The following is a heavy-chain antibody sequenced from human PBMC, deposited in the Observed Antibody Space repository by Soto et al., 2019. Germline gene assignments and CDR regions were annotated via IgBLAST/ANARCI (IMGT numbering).Heavy chain of an antibody. Sequence: GGSLRLSCAASGFTFSSYAMHWVRQAPGKGLEWVAVISYDGSNKYYADSVKGRFTISSDNSKNTLYLQMNSLRAEDTAVYYCARAGSAHYYFDYWGQGTLVTVSS. CDR2: ISYDGSNK. CDR3: ARAGSAHYYFDY. V-gene: IGHV3-30-3*01. J-gene: IGHJ4*02. CDR1: GFTFSSYA. D-gene: IGHD3-3*02.